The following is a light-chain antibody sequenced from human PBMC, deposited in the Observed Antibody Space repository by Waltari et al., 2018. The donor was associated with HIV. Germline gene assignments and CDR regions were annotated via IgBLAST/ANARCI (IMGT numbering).Light chain of an antibody. CDR3: QQYKYWPET. V-gene: IGKV3D-15*01. CDR1: QNITNK. CDR2: DAS. J-gene: IGKJ1*01. Sequence: VLTQAPSTLYVSLGEGTSVSCRASQNITNKLGWYQQKAGQAPSLLIYDASRRATAMPDRFSGSGSGTEFNRTISRLVFEDVAVYVCQQYKYWPETFGQGTKVEIK.